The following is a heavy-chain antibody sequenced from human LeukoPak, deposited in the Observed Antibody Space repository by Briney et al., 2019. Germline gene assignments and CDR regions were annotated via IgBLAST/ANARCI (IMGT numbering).Heavy chain of an antibody. Sequence: GASVKVSCKASGYTFTSYYMHWVRQAPGQGLEWMVIINPTGGSTSYAQKFQGRVTMTRDMSTSTVYMELSSLRSEDKAVYYCARDFPNHYDSSGLPGGDYPFDYWGQGTLVTVSS. CDR2: INPTGGST. D-gene: IGHD3-22*01. CDR1: GYTFTSYY. V-gene: IGHV1-46*01. J-gene: IGHJ4*02. CDR3: ARDFPNHYDSSGLPGGDYPFDY.